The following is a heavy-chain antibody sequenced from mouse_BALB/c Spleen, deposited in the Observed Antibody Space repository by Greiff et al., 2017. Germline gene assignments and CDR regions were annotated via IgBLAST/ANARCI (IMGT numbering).Heavy chain of an antibody. CDR3: ARGTDYYGSSYRYYFDY. D-gene: IGHD1-1*01. CDR1: GFTFSSYA. V-gene: IGHV5-9-4*01. J-gene: IGHJ2*01. CDR2: ISSGGSYT. Sequence: EVKLVESGGGLVKPGGSLKLSCAASGFTFSSYAMSWVRQSPEKRLEWVAEISSGGSYTYYPDTVTGRFTISRDNAKNTLYLEMSSLRSEDTAMYYCARGTDYYGSSYRYYFDYWGQGTTLTVSS.